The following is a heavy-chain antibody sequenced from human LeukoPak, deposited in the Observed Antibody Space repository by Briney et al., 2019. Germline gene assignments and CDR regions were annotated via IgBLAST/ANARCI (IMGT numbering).Heavy chain of an antibody. Sequence: SETLSLTCTVSGGSINSYYWSWIRQPPGKGLEWIGYIYYSGSTNYNPSLKSRVTIPADTSKDQLSLKLSSVTAADTAVYYCARTGGPTYKSSWFIWGQGTMVTVSS. V-gene: IGHV4-59*01. CDR1: GGSINSYY. J-gene: IGHJ3*02. CDR2: IYYSGST. D-gene: IGHD6-13*01. CDR3: ARTGGPTYKSSWFI.